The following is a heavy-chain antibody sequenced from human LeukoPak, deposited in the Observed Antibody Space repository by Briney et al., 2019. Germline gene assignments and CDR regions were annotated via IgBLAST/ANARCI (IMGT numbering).Heavy chain of an antibody. CDR1: GGSITTYY. CDR2: IYYTGST. J-gene: IGHJ3*02. V-gene: IGHV4-59*01. D-gene: IGHD2-21*01. CDR3: ASFFISFVVVDI. Sequence: SETLSLTCNVSGGSITTYYWNWIRQSPGKGLEWIGYIYYTGSTSYNPSLKSRVTLSVDTARNQFSLKLTSVTAADTAVYYCASFFISFVVVDIWGQGTMVTVSS.